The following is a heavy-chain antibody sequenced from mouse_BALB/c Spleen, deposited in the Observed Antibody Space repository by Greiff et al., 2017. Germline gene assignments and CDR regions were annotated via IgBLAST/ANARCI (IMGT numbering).Heavy chain of an antibody. CDR2: IHYSGST. Sequence: DVQLQESGPSLVKPSQTLSLTCSVTGDSITSGYSWHWIRQFPGNKLEWMGYIHYSGSTNYNPSLKSRISITRDTSKNQFFLQLNSVTTEDTATYYCAREITNYAMDYWGQGTSVTVSS. J-gene: IGHJ4*01. V-gene: IGHV3-1*02. CDR3: AREITNYAMDY. CDR1: GDSITSGYS. D-gene: IGHD2-4*01.